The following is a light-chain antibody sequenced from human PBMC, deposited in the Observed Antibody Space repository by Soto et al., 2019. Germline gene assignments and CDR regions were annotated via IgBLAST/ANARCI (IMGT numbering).Light chain of an antibody. V-gene: IGLV2-14*01. J-gene: IGLJ1*01. CDR1: STDVGAYNY. CDR3: NSYTTMNTDV. Sequence: QSALTQPASVSGSPGQSITISCTGSSTDVGAYNYVSWYQQYPGQAPNLLIYEVSRRPSGFSHRFSGSKSVNTASLTISGLQAEDEAHYYCNSYTTMNTDVFGTGTKLIVL. CDR2: EVS.